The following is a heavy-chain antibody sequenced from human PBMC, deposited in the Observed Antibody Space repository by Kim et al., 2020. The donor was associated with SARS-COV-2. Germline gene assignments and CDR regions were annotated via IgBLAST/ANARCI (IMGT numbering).Heavy chain of an antibody. D-gene: IGHD3-22*01. Sequence: ASVKVSCKASGYTFTSYGISWVRQAPGQGLEWMGWISAYNGNTNYAQKLQGRVTMTTDTSTSTAYMELRSLRSDDTAVYYCARVKYYYDSSGYFVFDYWGQGTLVTVSS. CDR1: GYTFTSYG. V-gene: IGHV1-18*01. CDR2: ISAYNGNT. CDR3: ARVKYYYDSSGYFVFDY. J-gene: IGHJ4*02.